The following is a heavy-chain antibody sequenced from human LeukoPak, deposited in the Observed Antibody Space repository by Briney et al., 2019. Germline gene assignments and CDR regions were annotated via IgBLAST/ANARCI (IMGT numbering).Heavy chain of an antibody. J-gene: IGHJ4*02. V-gene: IGHV4-34*01. CDR3: ASDLVDY. CDR2: INHSGST. Sequence: SETLSLTCAVYGGSFSGYYWSWIRQPPGKGLEWIGEINHSGSTNYNPSLKSRVTISVDTSKNQFSLELSSVTAADTAVYYCASDLVDYWGQGTLVTVSS. CDR1: GGSFSGYY.